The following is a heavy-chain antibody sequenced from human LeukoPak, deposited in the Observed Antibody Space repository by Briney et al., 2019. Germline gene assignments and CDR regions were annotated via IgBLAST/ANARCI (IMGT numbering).Heavy chain of an antibody. D-gene: IGHD1-26*01. CDR2: IYRDGST. J-gene: IGHJ4*02. CDR1: GLTVSSKF. V-gene: IGHV3-53*01. Sequence: PGGSLTLSCAPSGLTVSSKFMTSVRQAPGGRLEWFSFIYRDGSTYNADSVKGRFTISRDKSKKTLYLQMNSLRGEHTAVFFCGKLWGDTWYSDFWGQGTLVTVSS. CDR3: GKLWGDTWYSDF.